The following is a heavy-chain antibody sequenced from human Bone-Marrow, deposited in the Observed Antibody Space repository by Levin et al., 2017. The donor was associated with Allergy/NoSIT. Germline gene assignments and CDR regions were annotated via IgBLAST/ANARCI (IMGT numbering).Heavy chain of an antibody. CDR1: GYTFTSYA. J-gene: IGHJ6*02. V-gene: IGHV7-4-1*02. D-gene: IGHD3-3*01. CDR2: INTNTGNP. Sequence: GESLKISCKASGYTFTSYAMNWVRQAPGQGLEWMGWINTNTGNPTYAQGFTGRFVFSLDTSVSTAYLQISSLKAEDTAVYYCARTWRFLEWRAHRANYYDYGMDVWGQGTTVTVSS. CDR3: ARTWRFLEWRAHRANYYDYGMDV.